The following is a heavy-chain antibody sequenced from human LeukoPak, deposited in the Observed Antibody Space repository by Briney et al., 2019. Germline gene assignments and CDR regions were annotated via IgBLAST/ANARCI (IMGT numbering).Heavy chain of an antibody. CDR2: IFSDGTT. CDR1: GFTVGSSF. J-gene: IGHJ4*01. D-gene: IGHD7-27*01. CDR3: AKTGGPWD. V-gene: IGHV3-53*01. Sequence: PGGSLRLSCAASGFTVGSSFMTWVRQAPGKGLQWVSVIFSDGTTYYTDSVKGRFTISRDNSKNTLYLQLNSLRAEDTAVYYCAKTGGPWDWGHGTLVTVSS.